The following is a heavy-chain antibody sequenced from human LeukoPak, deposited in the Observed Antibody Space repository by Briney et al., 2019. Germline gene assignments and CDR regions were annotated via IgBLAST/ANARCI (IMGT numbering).Heavy chain of an antibody. CDR3: ARLRFLEGYYYYMDV. D-gene: IGHD3-3*01. CDR2: ISAYNGNT. CDR1: GYTFTSYG. J-gene: IGHJ6*03. Sequence: ASVKVSCTASGYTFTSYGISWVRQAPGQGLEWMGWISAYNGNTNYAQKLQGRVTMTTDTSTSTAYMELRSLRSDDTAVYYCARLRFLEGYYYYMDVWGKGTTVTVSS. V-gene: IGHV1-18*01.